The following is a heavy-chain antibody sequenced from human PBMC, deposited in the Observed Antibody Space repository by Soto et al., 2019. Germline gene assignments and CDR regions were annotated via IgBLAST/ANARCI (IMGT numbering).Heavy chain of an antibody. CDR1: GGTFSSYA. J-gene: IGHJ4*02. CDR2: IIPIFGTA. V-gene: IGHV1-69*13. CDR3: ARVPPLYLYYFDY. Sequence: VKVSCKASGGTFSSYAISWVRQAPGQGLEWMGGIIPIFGTANYAQKFQGRVTITADESTSTAYMELSSLRSEDTAVYYCARVPPLYLYYFDYWGQGTLVTVSS. D-gene: IGHD3-16*01.